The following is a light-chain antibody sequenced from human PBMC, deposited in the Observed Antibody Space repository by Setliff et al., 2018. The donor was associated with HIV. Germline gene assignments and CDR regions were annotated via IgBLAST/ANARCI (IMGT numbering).Light chain of an antibody. Sequence: QSVLTQPASVSGSPVQSITISCTGTSSDVGGYNYVSWYQQQPGKAPKLIIYEVRNRPSGVSNRFSGSKSGNTASLTISGLRAEDEADYYCSSYAITNTLPFGTGTKGTVL. V-gene: IGLV2-14*01. CDR2: EVR. CDR1: SSDVGGYNY. CDR3: SSYAITNTLP. J-gene: IGLJ1*01.